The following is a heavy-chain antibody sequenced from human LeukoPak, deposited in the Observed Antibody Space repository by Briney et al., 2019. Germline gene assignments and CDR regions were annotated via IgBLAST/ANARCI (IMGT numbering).Heavy chain of an antibody. CDR2: IIPIFGTA. V-gene: IGHV1-69*13. Sequence: EASVKVSCKASGYTFTSYYMHWVRQAPGQGLEWMGGIIPIFGTANYAQKFQGRVTITADESTSTAYMELSSLRSEDTAVYYCARAPLEYCSSTSCWYFDYWGQGTLVTVSS. J-gene: IGHJ4*02. CDR3: ARAPLEYCSSTSCWYFDY. D-gene: IGHD2-2*01. CDR1: GYTFTSYY.